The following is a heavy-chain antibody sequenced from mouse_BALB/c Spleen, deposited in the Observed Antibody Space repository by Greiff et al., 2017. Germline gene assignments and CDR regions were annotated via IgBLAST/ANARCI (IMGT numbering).Heavy chain of an antibody. J-gene: IGHJ4*01. CDR2: ISYSGST. CDR3: AREGLREEYAMDY. V-gene: IGHV3-2*02. CDR1: GYSITSDYA. Sequence: EVKLVESGPGLVKPSQSLSLTCTVTGYSITSDYAWNWIRQFPGNKLEWMGYISYSGSTSYNPSLKSRISITRDTSKNQFFLQLNSVTTEDTATYYCAREGLREEYAMDYWGQGTSVTVSS. D-gene: IGHD2-2*01.